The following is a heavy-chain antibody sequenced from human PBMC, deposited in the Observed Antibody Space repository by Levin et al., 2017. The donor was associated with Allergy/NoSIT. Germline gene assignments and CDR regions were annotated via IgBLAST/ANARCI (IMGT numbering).Heavy chain of an antibody. V-gene: IGHV3-23*01. CDR3: AKDSGLLSYFHY. CDR2: FSGGGGST. Sequence: GGSLRLSCASSVFTFSSYAMSWVRQAPGKGLEWVSAFSGGGGSTYYAEFVEGRFSISRDNSKNTLYLQMNSLRAEDTALYYCAKDSGLLSYFHYWGQGTLVTVSS. J-gene: IGHJ4*02. D-gene: IGHD3-10*01. CDR1: VFTFSSYA.